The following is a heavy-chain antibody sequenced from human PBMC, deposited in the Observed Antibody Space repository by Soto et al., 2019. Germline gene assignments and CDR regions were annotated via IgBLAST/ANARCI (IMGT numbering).Heavy chain of an antibody. V-gene: IGHV4-59*01. CDR2: IFYSGGT. Sequence: PSETLSLTCTVSGDSISTYYWSWIRQPPGKGLQWIGHIFYSGGTAYNPSLKSRVTISLDMSKKQISLKLSSVTTADTATYFCARLQLVQKVIDYWGQGTLVTVS. D-gene: IGHD1-1*01. CDR3: ARLQLVQKVIDY. CDR1: GDSISTYY. J-gene: IGHJ4*02.